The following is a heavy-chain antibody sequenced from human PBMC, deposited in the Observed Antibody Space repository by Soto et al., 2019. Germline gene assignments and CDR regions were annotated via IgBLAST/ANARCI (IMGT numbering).Heavy chain of an antibody. V-gene: IGHV3-30*18. J-gene: IGHJ4*02. CDR2: FSHDGSNR. CDR3: AKDIHYCAKDMIHYDSSIWGPDH. CDR1: GLTFSNYA. D-gene: IGHD3-22*01. Sequence: GGSLRLSCGASGLTFSNYAMHWVRQAPAKGLEWEALFSHDGSNRYYADSVKGRFTISRDDSKSTLYLQMYSLRPEDTAVYYCAKDIHYCAKDMIHYDSSIWGPDHWGQGTLVTVSS.